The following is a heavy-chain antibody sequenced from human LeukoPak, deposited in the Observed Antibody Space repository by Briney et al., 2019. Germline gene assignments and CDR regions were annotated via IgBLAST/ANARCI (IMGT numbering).Heavy chain of an antibody. CDR1: GGSISSGSYY. Sequence: SETLSLTCTVCGGSISSGSYYWSWIRQPAGKGLEWIGRIYTSGSTNYNPSLKSRVTISVDTSKNQFSLKLSSVTAADTAVYYCARSLTIFGVGSWYFDLWGRGTLVTVSS. CDR3: ARSLTIFGVGSWYFDL. J-gene: IGHJ2*01. D-gene: IGHD3-3*01. V-gene: IGHV4-61*02. CDR2: IYTSGST.